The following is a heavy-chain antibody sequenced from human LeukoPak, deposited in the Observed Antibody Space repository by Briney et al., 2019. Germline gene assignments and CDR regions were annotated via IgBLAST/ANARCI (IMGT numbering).Heavy chain of an antibody. CDR1: GFTFGVYA. CDR2: IRSKDYGGTT. CDR3: TRDGYDSSGSLFDY. D-gene: IGHD3-22*01. J-gene: IGHJ4*02. V-gene: IGHV3-49*04. Sequence: PGGSLRLSCTASGFTFGVYAMSWVRQAPGKGLEWVGFIRSKDYGGTTEYAASVKGRFTISRDDSKSIAYLQMNSLKTEDTAVYYCTRDGYDSSGSLFDYWGQGTLVTVSS.